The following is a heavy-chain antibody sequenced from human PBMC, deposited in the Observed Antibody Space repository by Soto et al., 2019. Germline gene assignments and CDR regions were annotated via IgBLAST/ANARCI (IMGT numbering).Heavy chain of an antibody. D-gene: IGHD3-22*01. Sequence: QVQLVQSGAEVKKPGSSVKVSCKASGGTFSSYAISWVRQAPGQGLEWMGGIIPIFGTANYAQKFQGRVTITADESTSTAYMELSSLRSEDTAVYYCARDRTYYYYSSGGDAFDIWGQGTMVTVSS. V-gene: IGHV1-69*01. J-gene: IGHJ3*02. CDR2: IIPIFGTA. CDR1: GGTFSSYA. CDR3: ARDRTYYYYSSGGDAFDI.